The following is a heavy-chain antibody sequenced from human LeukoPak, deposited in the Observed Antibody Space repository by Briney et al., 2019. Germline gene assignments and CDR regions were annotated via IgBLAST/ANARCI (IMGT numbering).Heavy chain of an antibody. CDR3: ARVYCSRTSCYGGYYFDY. D-gene: IGHD2-2*01. V-gene: IGHV4-59*01. CDR1: GGFISSYY. J-gene: IGHJ4*02. Sequence: SETLSLTCTVSGGFISSYYWSWNRQPPGKGLEWIGYIYYSGSTNCNPSLKSRVTISVDTSKNQFSLKLSSVTAADTAVYYCARVYCSRTSCYGGYYFDYWGQGALVTVSS. CDR2: IYYSGST.